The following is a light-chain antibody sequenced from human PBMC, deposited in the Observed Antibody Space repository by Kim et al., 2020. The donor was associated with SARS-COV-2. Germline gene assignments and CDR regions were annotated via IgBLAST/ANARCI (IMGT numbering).Light chain of an antibody. CDR3: QAWDSTTAV. CDR1: ELAGKY. Sequence: VSPGQTASISCSGEELAGKYACWYQQKPGQSPILLIYQDNKRPSGIPERFSGSSSVNSATLTIRETQAVDEADYYCQAWDSTTAVFGAGTKLTVL. J-gene: IGLJ2*01. V-gene: IGLV3-1*01. CDR2: QDN.